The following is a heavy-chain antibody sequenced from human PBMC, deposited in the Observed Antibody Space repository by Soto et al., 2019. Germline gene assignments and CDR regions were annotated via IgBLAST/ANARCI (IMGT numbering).Heavy chain of an antibody. Sequence: GGSLRLSCAASGFTFSSYSMNWVRQAPGKGLEWVSYISSSSSTIYYADSVKGRFTISRDNAKNSLYLQMNSLRDEDTAVYYCARESPKYYYDSSGLDCWGQGTLVTVSS. V-gene: IGHV3-48*02. CDR2: ISSSSSTI. D-gene: IGHD3-22*01. J-gene: IGHJ4*02. CDR3: ARESPKYYYDSSGLDC. CDR1: GFTFSSYS.